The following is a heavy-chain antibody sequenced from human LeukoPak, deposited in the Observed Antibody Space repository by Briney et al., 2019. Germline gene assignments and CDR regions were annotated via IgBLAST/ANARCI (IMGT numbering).Heavy chain of an antibody. D-gene: IGHD3-16*01. Sequence: GGSLRLSCVASGITFSSYSMNWVRQAPGKGLEWVSLISGSGGSTYYADSVKGRFTISRDNLKNTLYLQMNSLRAEDTAVFYCAKDRDDYVWGSYLGAFDIWGQGTMVTVSS. CDR1: GITFSSYS. V-gene: IGHV3-23*01. J-gene: IGHJ3*02. CDR2: ISGSGGST. CDR3: AKDRDDYVWGSYLGAFDI.